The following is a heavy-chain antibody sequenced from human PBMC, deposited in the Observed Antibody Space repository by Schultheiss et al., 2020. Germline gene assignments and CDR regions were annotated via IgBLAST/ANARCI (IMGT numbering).Heavy chain of an antibody. J-gene: IGHJ4*02. Sequence: SETLSLTFTVSGGSISSGDYYWSWIRQHPGKGLEWIGYIYYSGSTYYNPSLKSRVTISVDRSKNQFSLKLSSVTAADTAVYYCASSIYYDSSGYPPLFDYWGQGTLVTVSS. D-gene: IGHD3-22*01. CDR1: GGSISSGDYY. V-gene: IGHV4-30-4*08. CDR3: ASSIYYDSSGYPPLFDY. CDR2: IYYSGST.